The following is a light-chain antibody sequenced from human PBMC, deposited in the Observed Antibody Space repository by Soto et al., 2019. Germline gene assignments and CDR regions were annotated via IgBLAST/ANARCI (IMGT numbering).Light chain of an antibody. Sequence: DTQMTQSPSSLSASVGDRVTITCRASQGIYNSLAWYQQKPGKVPKILIYAASSLVSGVPSRFSGSGSGTDFTLTISSLQAEDVATYYCQKCNSAPFTFGPGTKVDIK. V-gene: IGKV1-27*01. J-gene: IGKJ3*01. CDR2: AAS. CDR3: QKCNSAPFT. CDR1: QGIYNS.